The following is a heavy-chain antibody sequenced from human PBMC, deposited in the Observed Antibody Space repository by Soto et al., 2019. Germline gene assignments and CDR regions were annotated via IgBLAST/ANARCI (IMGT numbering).Heavy chain of an antibody. D-gene: IGHD4-17*01. J-gene: IGHJ6*02. CDR2: LAYDGTNK. CDR3: ARSRTNNDDSLVNYYHYAMDV. CDR1: GFTFRNYP. V-gene: IGHV3-30-3*01. Sequence: GGSLRLSCVASGFTFRNYPMHWVRLAPGKGLEWVAVLAYDGTNKYYADSVKGRFTVSRDNSRNTLYLQMYSLRPEDTAVYYCARSRTNNDDSLVNYYHYAMDVWGQGTTVTVSS.